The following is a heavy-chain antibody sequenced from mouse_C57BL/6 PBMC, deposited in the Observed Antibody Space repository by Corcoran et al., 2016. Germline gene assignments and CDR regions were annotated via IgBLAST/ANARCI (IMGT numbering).Heavy chain of an antibody. CDR1: GYTFTDYY. CDR2: INPKNGGT. Sequence: EVQLQQSGPELVKPGASVQISCKASGYTFTDYYMNWVKQSHGKSLEWIGDINPKNGGTSYNQKFKGKATLTVDKSSSTAYMELRSLTSEDSAVYYCASNDGYFPWFAYWGQGTLVTVSA. J-gene: IGHJ3*01. V-gene: IGHV1-26*01. D-gene: IGHD2-3*01. CDR3: ASNDGYFPWFAY.